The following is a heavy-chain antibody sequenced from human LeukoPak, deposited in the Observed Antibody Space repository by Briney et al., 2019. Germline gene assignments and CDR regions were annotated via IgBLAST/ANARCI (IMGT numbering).Heavy chain of an antibody. CDR3: ARGPHSSGLWPYLKYYFDY. V-gene: IGHV4-34*01. Sequence: PSETLSLTCAVYGGSFSGYYWSWIRQPPGKGLEWIGEINHSGSTNYNPSLKSRVTISVDTSKNQFSLKLSSVTAADTAVYYCARGPHSSGLWPYLKYYFDYWGQGTLVTVSS. D-gene: IGHD6-19*01. CDR2: INHSGST. J-gene: IGHJ4*02. CDR1: GGSFSGYY.